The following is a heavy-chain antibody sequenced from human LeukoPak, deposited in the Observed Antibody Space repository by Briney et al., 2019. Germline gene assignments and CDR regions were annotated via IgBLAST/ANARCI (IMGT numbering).Heavy chain of an antibody. V-gene: IGHV3-23*01. D-gene: IGHD5-24*01. CDR3: AKDLGQRWLQSDAFDI. J-gene: IGHJ3*02. CDR2: IGASGGST. CDR1: GFTFAGYT. Sequence: GALRLSCAASGFTFAGYTMNWVRQAPGKGLGWVSGIGASGGSTFYADSVKGRFTISRDNSKNTVYLQINSLRAEDTAVYYCAKDLGQRWLQSDAFDIWGQGTMVIVSS.